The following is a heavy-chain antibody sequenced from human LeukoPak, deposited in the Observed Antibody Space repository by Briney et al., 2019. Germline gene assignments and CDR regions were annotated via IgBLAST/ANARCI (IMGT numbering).Heavy chain of an antibody. Sequence: GGSLRLPCAASGLSFSKYWMHWVRQAPGKGRVWGARINMEGSITTYADSVKGRFTISRDNVKNSLYLQMNSLRAEDTAVYYCARGDGAEGAFDIWGQGTMVTVSS. CDR3: ARGDGAEGAFDI. CDR1: GLSFSKYW. D-gene: IGHD2-21*01. CDR2: INMEGSIT. V-gene: IGHV3-74*01. J-gene: IGHJ3*02.